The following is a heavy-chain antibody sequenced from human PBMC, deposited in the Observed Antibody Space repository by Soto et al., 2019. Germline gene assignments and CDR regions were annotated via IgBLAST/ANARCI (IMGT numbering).Heavy chain of an antibody. CDR3: ACNWGTSLKDWLAP. J-gene: IGHJ5*02. CDR2: IIPVLATT. D-gene: IGHD7-27*01. CDR1: TGTFPHYA. Sequence: QVQLVQSGPEVKKPGSSVKVSCMASTGTFPHYALSWARQAPGQGLEWMGGIIPVLATTTYAQKFQGGLSITADEAASTAFMELSSLRSDDTAVYYCACNWGTSLKDWLAPWGQGALVTVAS. V-gene: IGHV1-69*01.